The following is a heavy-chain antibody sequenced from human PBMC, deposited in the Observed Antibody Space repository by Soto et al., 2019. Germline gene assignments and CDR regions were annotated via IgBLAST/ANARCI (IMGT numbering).Heavy chain of an antibody. J-gene: IGHJ6*02. D-gene: IGHD4-17*01. CDR3: ERILGHDYADYGMDV. CDR1: GFSLSNARMG. CDR2: IFSNDEK. Sequence: QVTLKESGPVLVKPTETLTLTCTVSGFSLSNARMGVSWIRQPPGNALEWLAQIFSNDEKSYSTSLKSRLTISKDTSKSQVVLTMTNVDPVDTATYYCERILGHDYADYGMDVWGQGTTVTVSS. V-gene: IGHV2-26*01.